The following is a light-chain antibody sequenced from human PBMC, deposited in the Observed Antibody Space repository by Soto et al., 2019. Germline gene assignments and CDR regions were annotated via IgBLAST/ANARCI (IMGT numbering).Light chain of an antibody. CDR1: SSNIGGNS. V-gene: IGLV1-51*01. J-gene: IGLJ1*01. CDR2: DDD. CDR3: GSWDSSLRAYV. Sequence: QSVMSQPPSVSAAPGQRVTISCSGSSSNIGGNSVSWYQQLPGTAPKLLIYDDDQRPSGIPDRFSGSKSGTSATLGITGFQTWYEADYYCGSWDSSLRAYVVGTGTKVTVL.